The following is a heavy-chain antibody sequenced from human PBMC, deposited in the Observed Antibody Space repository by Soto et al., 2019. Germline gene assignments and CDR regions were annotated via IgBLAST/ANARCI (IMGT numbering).Heavy chain of an antibody. Sequence: GGPLRLSCAASGFTFSSYGMHWVRQAPGKGLEWVAVIWYDGSNKYYADSVKGRFTISRDNSKNTLYLQMNSLRAEDTAVHYCARGAPGYCSGGSCYSVDYWGQGTLVTVSS. CDR1: GFTFSSYG. V-gene: IGHV3-33*01. CDR2: IWYDGSNK. CDR3: ARGAPGYCSGGSCYSVDY. D-gene: IGHD2-15*01. J-gene: IGHJ4*02.